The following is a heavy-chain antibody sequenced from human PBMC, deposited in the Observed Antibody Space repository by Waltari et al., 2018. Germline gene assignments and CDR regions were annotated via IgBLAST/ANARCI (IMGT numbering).Heavy chain of an antibody. CDR1: GFTFSSYA. CDR2: IYSGGST. CDR3: AKDPSVYAMNNWFDP. D-gene: IGHD2-8*01. V-gene: IGHV3-23*03. J-gene: IGHJ5*02. Sequence: EVQLLESGGGLVQPGGSLRLSCAASGFTFSSYAMSWVRPAPGKGLEWVSVIYSGGSTYYADSVKGRFTISRDNSKNTLYLQMNSLRAEDTAVYYCAKDPSVYAMNNWFDPWGQGTLVTVSS.